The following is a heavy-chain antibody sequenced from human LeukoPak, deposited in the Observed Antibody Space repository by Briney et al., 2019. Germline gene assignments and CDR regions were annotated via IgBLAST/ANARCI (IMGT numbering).Heavy chain of an antibody. D-gene: IGHD3-10*01. CDR3: AKRGVVIRGVIIIGFHKEAYYFDC. J-gene: IGHJ4*02. CDR1: GITLSNYG. CDR2: ISERGGST. V-gene: IGHV3-23*01. Sequence: GGSLRLSCVVSGITLSNYGMSWVRQAPGKGLEWVSGISERGGSTNYADSVKGRFIISRDNSKNTMHPQMNSVRAEDTAVYFCAKRGVVIRGVIIIGFHKEAYYFDCWGQGILVTVSS.